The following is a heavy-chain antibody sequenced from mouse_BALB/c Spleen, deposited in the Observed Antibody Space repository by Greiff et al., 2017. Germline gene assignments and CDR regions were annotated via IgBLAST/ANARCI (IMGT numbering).Heavy chain of an antibody. D-gene: IGHD2-10*02. CDR2: ISYSGST. CDR3: ARDVWSSDVYYAMDY. CDR1: GYSITSDYA. Sequence: EVKLMESGPGLVKPSQSLSLTCTVTGYSITSDYAWNWIRQFPGNKLEWMGYISYSGSTSYNPSLKSRISITRDTSKNQFFLQLNSVTTEDTATYYCARDVWSSDVYYAMDYWGQGTSVTVSS. J-gene: IGHJ4*01. V-gene: IGHV3-2*02.